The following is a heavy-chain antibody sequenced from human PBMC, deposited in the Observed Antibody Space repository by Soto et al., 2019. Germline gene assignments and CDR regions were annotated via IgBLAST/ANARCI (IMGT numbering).Heavy chain of an antibody. CDR1: GDTLKTFD. CDR3: TIFNCMISGDNYYYVVVV. J-gene: IGHJ6*02. Sequence: QGQLVQSGAEVRRPGASVKVSCKASGDTLKTFDISWVRQAPGQGPEWMAWITTHNGNTNFAQKFRGRVTLTADTGFPTAFMALRHPRSAATGVYFCTIFNCMISGDNYYYVVVVWGQGITVTGSS. V-gene: IGHV1-18*04. CDR2: ITTHNGNT. D-gene: IGHD3-3*01.